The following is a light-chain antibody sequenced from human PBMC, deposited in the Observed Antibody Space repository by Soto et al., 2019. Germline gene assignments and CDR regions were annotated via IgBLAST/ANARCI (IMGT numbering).Light chain of an antibody. CDR1: QSVDSN. CDR3: QQYNDWPLT. Sequence: EIVMTQSPATLSVSPVDGATLSCRASQSVDSNLAWYQQKPGQTPRLLMYGASTRPTGIPARFSGSGSGTAFTLTIISLQSEDSAVYYCQQYNDWPLTFGGGTKVEIK. J-gene: IGKJ4*01. CDR2: GAS. V-gene: IGKV3D-15*01.